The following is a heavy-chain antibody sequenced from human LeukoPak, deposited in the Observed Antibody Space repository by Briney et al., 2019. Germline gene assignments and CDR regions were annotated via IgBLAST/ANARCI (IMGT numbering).Heavy chain of an antibody. CDR3: ARVYDFWSGPALNWFDP. J-gene: IGHJ5*02. CDR2: ISSSSSTI. D-gene: IGHD3-3*01. CDR1: GFTFSSYS. Sequence: GGSLRLSCAASGFTFSSYSMNWVRQAPGKGLEWVSYISSSSSTIYYADSVKGRFTISRDNAKNSLYLQMNSLRDEDTAVYYCARVYDFWSGPALNWFDPWGQGTLVTVSS. V-gene: IGHV3-48*02.